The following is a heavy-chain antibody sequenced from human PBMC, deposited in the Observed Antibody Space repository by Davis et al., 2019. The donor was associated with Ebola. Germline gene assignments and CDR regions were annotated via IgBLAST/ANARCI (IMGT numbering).Heavy chain of an antibody. D-gene: IGHD1-1*01. J-gene: IGHJ6*02. CDR1: GGSFSGYY. V-gene: IGHV4-34*01. CDR3: ARGEATGTEYYYYQYGMDV. Sequence: GSLRLSCAVYGGSFSGYYWSWIRQPPGKGLEWIGEINHSGSTKYNPSLKSRANILVDTSRKQFSLRLSSVTAADTAVYYCARGEATGTEYYYYQYGMDVWGQGTTVTVS. CDR2: INHSGST.